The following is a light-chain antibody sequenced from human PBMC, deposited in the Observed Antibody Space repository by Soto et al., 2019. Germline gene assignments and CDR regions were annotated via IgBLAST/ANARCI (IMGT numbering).Light chain of an antibody. J-gene: IGLJ2*01. CDR3: SSYTTSSTVL. V-gene: IGLV2-14*03. CDR2: DVS. Sequence: QSVLTQPASVSGSPGQSITVSCTGTSSDIGAYNYVSWYQQHPGKAPKLMIYDVSNRPSGVSNRFSGSKSGNTASLTISGLQAEDEADYYCSSYTTSSTVLFSGGTKLTVL. CDR1: SSDIGAYNY.